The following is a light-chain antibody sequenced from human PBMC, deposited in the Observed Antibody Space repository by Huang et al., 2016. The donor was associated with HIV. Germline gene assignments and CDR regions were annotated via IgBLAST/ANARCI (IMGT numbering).Light chain of an antibody. J-gene: IGKJ4*01. V-gene: IGKV1-39*01. CDR2: AAS. CDR3: QQSYSTPLT. CDR1: QSISSY. Sequence: DIQMTQSPSSLSASVGDRVTITCRASQSISSYLNWYQQTPGKAPKLLIYAASSLQSGVPSRFSGSGSGTDFTLTVSNLQPEDFAAYYCQQSYSTPLTFGRGTKVEIK.